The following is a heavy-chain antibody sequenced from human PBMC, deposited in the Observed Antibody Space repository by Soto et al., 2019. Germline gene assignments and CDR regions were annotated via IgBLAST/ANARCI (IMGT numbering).Heavy chain of an antibody. V-gene: IGHV4-39*01. CDR2: IYYSGST. CDR1: GGSISSSSYY. J-gene: IGHJ4*02. CDR3: ATTERSLWFGELLKFDY. Sequence: SETLSLTCTVSGGSISSSSYYWGWIRQPPGKGLEWIGSIYYSGSTYYNPSLKSRVTISVYTSKNQFSLKLSSVTAADTAVYYCATTERSLWFGELLKFDYWGQGTLVTVSS. D-gene: IGHD3-10*01.